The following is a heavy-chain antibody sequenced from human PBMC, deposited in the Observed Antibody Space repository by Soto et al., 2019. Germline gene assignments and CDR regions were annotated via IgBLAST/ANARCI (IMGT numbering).Heavy chain of an antibody. D-gene: IGHD5-12*01. CDR1: GYTFTRYH. CDR2: INPSGGST. CDR3: ASRRDGYNSAFDI. J-gene: IGHJ3*02. Sequence: GASVKVSCKASGYTFTRYHMHWVRQAPGQGLEWMGIINPSGGSTNYAQKFQGRVTMTRDTSTSTVYMELSSLRSEDTAVYYCASRRDGYNSAFDIWGQGTMVTVSS. V-gene: IGHV1-46*01.